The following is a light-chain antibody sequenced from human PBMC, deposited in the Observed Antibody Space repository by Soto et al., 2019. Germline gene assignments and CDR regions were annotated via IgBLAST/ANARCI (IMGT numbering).Light chain of an antibody. CDR2: DVS. V-gene: IGLV2-14*01. J-gene: IGLJ1*01. CDR3: SSYTSSSPYV. Sequence: QSVLTQPASVSGSPGQSITISCTGTSSDVGGYNYVSWHQQHPGKAPKLMIYDVSNRPSGVSNRFSGPKSGNTASLTISGLQAEDEADYYCSSYTSSSPYVFGTGTKVTVL. CDR1: SSDVGGYNY.